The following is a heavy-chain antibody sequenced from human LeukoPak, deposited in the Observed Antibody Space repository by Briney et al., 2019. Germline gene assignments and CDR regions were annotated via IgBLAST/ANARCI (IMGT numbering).Heavy chain of an antibody. J-gene: IGHJ3*02. CDR3: ARANGETTMIDAFDI. V-gene: IGHV4-34*01. D-gene: IGHD3-22*01. Sequence: SETLSLTCAVYGGSFSGYYGSWIRQPPGKGLEWIGEINHSGSTNYNPSLKSQVTISVDTSKNQFSLKLSPVTAADTAVYYCARANGETTMIDAFDIWGQGTMVTVSS. CDR1: GGSFSGYY. CDR2: INHSGST.